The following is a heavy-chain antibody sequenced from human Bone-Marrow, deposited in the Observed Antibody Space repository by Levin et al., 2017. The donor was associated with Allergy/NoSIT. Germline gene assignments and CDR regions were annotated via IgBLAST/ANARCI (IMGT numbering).Heavy chain of an antibody. CDR1: GYTFTSYG. Sequence: AASVKVSCKASGYTFTSYGISWVRQAPGQGLEWMGWISTYKGNTNYAQKFQGRVTMTTDTSTSTAYMELRSLRSDDTAVYYCARDYSGEDVVVVPAAAPGYYYMDVWGKGTTVTVSS. V-gene: IGHV1-18*01. J-gene: IGHJ6*03. CDR3: ARDYSGEDVVVVPAAAPGYYYMDV. CDR2: ISTYKGNT. D-gene: IGHD2-2*01.